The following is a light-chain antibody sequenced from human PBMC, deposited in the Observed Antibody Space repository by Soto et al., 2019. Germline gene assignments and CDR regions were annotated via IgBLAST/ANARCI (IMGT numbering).Light chain of an antibody. V-gene: IGKV3-20*01. Sequence: EIVLTQSPGTLSLSPGERATLSCRASQSVSSSYLAWYQQKPGQAPRLLIYGASRRATCIPDRFSGSASGKDCSPTRSRLEPEDGAVDHGQEDRSTPPYTFGQGSKLQIK. CDR2: GAS. CDR3: QEDRSTPPYT. J-gene: IGKJ2*01. CDR1: QSVSSSY.